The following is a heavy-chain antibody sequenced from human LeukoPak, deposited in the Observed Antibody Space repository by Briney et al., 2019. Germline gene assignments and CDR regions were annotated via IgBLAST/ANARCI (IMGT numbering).Heavy chain of an antibody. J-gene: IGHJ4*02. CDR1: GFTFSSYA. CDR3: ARRDYYGSGSQDY. CDR2: IYYSGST. D-gene: IGHD3-10*01. V-gene: IGHV4-39*01. Sequence: GSLRLSCAASGFTFSSYAMSWVRQAPGKGLEWIGSIYYSGSTYYNPSLKSRVTISVDTSKNQFSLKLSSVTAADTAVYYCARRDYYGSGSQDYWGQGTLVTVSS.